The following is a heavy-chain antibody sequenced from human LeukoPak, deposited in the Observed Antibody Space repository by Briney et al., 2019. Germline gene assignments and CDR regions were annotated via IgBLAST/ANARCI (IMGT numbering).Heavy chain of an antibody. V-gene: IGHV3-23*01. J-gene: IGHJ4*02. CDR2: ISGSDGTT. Sequence: QTGGSLRLSCAASGFTFSVYSMSWVRQAPGKGLEWVSTISGSDGTTYYADSVKGRFTISRDNSKNRLYLQMSSLRAEDTAVYYCAKENTIFGVVTRFDYWGQGTLLAVSS. D-gene: IGHD3-3*01. CDR1: GFTFSVYS. CDR3: AKENTIFGVVTRFDY.